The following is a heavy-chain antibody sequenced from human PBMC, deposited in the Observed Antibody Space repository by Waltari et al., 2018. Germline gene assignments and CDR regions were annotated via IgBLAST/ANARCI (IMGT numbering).Heavy chain of an antibody. CDR3: ARRPIAAAGTDYYYGMDV. Sequence: QVQLVQSGAEVKKPGASVKVSCKASGYTFTSYDINWVRQATGQGLEWMGWMNTNSGNTGYAQKFQGRVTMTRNTSITTAYMELSSLRSEDTAVYYCARRPIAAAGTDYYYGMDVWGQGTTVTVSS. D-gene: IGHD6-13*01. CDR2: MNTNSGNT. J-gene: IGHJ6*02. V-gene: IGHV1-8*01. CDR1: GYTFTSYD.